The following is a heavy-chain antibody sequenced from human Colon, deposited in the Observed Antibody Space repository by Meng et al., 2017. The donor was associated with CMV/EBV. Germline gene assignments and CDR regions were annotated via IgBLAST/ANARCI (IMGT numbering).Heavy chain of an antibody. Sequence: TNYWMHWGRQAPGRGLVWVSRIDSDGSSTTYADSVKGRFTISRDNGKNILYLQIHSLRAEDTAVYYCARGGAYCSTVGCHRNDAFDIWGQGTVVTVSS. D-gene: IGHD2-2*01. CDR3: ARGGAYCSTVGCHRNDAFDI. V-gene: IGHV3-74*01. CDR1: TNYW. CDR2: IDSDGSST. J-gene: IGHJ3*02.